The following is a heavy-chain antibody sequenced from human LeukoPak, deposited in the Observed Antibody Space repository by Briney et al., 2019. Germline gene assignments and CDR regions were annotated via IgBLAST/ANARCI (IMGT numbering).Heavy chain of an antibody. V-gene: IGHV1-2*02. D-gene: IGHD2-21*01. CDR1: GYTLTGYY. CDR3: ARCVVRVSDAFDI. J-gene: IGHJ3*02. Sequence: ASVKVSCKASGYTLTGYYMHWVRQAPGQGLEWMGWINPNSGGTNYAQKFQGRVTMTRDTSISTAYMELSRLRSDDTALYYCARCVVRVSDAFDIWGQGTMVTVSS. CDR2: INPNSGGT.